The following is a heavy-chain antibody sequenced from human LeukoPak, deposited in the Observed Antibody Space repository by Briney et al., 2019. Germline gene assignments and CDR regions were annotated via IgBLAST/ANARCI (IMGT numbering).Heavy chain of an antibody. CDR1: GFTVSSNY. D-gene: IGHD3-10*01. CDR2: LYSGGDT. V-gene: IGHV3-53*01. Sequence: AGGSLRLSCAASGFTVSSNYINWVRQAPGKGLEWVSVLYSGGDTYYADSVKGRFTVSRDNSKNTLYLQMNSLGAEDTAVYYCARDHPGAYFDYWGQGTLVTVSS. CDR3: ARDHPGAYFDY. J-gene: IGHJ4*02.